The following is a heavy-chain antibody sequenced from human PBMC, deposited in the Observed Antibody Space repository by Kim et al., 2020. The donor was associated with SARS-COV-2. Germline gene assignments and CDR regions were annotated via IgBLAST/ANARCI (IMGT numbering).Heavy chain of an antibody. J-gene: IGHJ4*02. CDR2: GST. V-gene: IGHV1-46*01. D-gene: IGHD1-1*01. CDR3: ARDLEGFDY. Sequence: GSTSCAQNFQGRVAMTSDTSTTTGYMELSSLRSDDAAMYYCARDLEGFDYWGQGTLVTVSS.